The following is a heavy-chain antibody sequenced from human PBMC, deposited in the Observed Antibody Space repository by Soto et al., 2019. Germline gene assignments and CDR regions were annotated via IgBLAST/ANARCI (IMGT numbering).Heavy chain of an antibody. CDR3: ARTRMIESWIDY. CDR2: VYYTGST. J-gene: IGHJ4*02. D-gene: IGHD3-16*01. CDR1: GSSISSYY. Sequence: PSETLSLTCNVSGSSISSYYWSWIRKPPGKGLEWIGYVYYTGSTLYNPSLKSRVSISVDMSKKELSLRLSSVTAADTAVYYCARTRMIESWIDYWGQGTQVTVSS. V-gene: IGHV4-59*01.